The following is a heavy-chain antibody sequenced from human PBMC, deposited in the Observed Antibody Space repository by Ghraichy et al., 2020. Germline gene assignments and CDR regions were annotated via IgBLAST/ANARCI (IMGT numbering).Heavy chain of an antibody. Sequence: ETLSLTCTVSGGSISSYYWSWIRQPPGKGLEWIGYIYYSGSTNYNPSLKSRVTISVDTSKNQFSLKLSSVTTADTAVYYCASTEYYDILTGSYYFDYWGQGTLVTVSS. V-gene: IGHV4-59*01. J-gene: IGHJ4*02. D-gene: IGHD3-9*01. CDR3: ASTEYYDILTGSYYFDY. CDR1: GGSISSYY. CDR2: IYYSGST.